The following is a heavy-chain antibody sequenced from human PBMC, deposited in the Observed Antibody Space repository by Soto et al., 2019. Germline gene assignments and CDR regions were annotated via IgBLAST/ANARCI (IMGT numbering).Heavy chain of an antibody. V-gene: IGHV3-23*01. CDR2: TSATGSST. J-gene: IGHJ4*02. CDR1: CFTFTTYP. Sequence: GGSLSLSCAPSCFTFTTYPMSCVRQAAAKGVEWVSHTSATGSSTYSADSVKGRSTLSGDSSRNTLYLQLSSLTVDHTAVYFCAKTLRSKLTPFDYCGLGPLVAVCS. D-gene: IGHD3-9*01. CDR3: AKTLRSKLTPFDY.